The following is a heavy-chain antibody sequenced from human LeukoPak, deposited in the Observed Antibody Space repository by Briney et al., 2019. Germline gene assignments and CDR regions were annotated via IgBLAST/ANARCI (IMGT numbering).Heavy chain of an antibody. D-gene: IGHD6-19*01. CDR3: ARDRGKRGWGTFDY. V-gene: IGHV3-48*01. CDR1: GFTFSRYS. J-gene: IGHJ4*02. CDR2: ISSSSSTI. Sequence: GGSVSLLCAPSGFTFSRYSMKWVRQAPGEGPEVVSYISSSSSTIYYPDSVKCRFTISRDNAKNSLYLQMNSVRAEDTAVYYCARDRGKRGWGTFDYWGQGTLVTVSS.